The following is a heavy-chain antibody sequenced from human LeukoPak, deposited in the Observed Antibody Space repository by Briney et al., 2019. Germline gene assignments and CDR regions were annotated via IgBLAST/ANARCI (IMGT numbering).Heavy chain of an antibody. V-gene: IGHV1-69*05. J-gene: IGHJ6*03. CDR2: IIPIFGTA. D-gene: IGHD6-13*01. CDR1: GGTFSSYA. CDR3: ARETGYSRRASIWYYYYMDV. Sequence: ASVKVSCKASGGTFSSYAISWVRQAPGQGLEWMGGIIPIFGTANYAQKFQGRVTITTEESTSTAYMELSSLRSEDTAVYYCARETGYSRRASIWYYYYMDVWGKGTTVTVSS.